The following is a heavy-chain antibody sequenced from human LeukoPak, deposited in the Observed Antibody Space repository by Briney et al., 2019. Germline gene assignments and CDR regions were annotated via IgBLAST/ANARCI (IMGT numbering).Heavy chain of an antibody. Sequence: KSSETLSLTCTVSGYSISSGYYWGWIRPPPGKGLEWIGSIYHSGSTYYNPSLKSRVTISVDTSKNQFSLKLSSVTAADTAVYYCARGGWPFDYWGQGTLVTVSS. CDR1: GYSISSGYY. D-gene: IGHD6-19*01. J-gene: IGHJ4*02. CDR3: ARGGWPFDY. V-gene: IGHV4-38-2*02. CDR2: IYHSGST.